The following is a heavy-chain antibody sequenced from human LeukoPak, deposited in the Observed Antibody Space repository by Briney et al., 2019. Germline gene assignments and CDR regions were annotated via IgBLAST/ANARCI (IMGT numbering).Heavy chain of an antibody. CDR2: IYYSGST. CDR3: ARELRDYYGSGSYYTYYYYYYMDV. Sequence: PSETLSLTCTVSGGSISSSSYYWGWIRQPPGKGLEWIGSIYYSGSTNYNPSLKSRVTISVDTSRNQFSLKLSSVTAADTAVYYCARELRDYYGSGSYYTYYYYYYMDVWGKGTTVIVSS. D-gene: IGHD3-10*01. V-gene: IGHV4-39*07. CDR1: GGSISSSSYY. J-gene: IGHJ6*03.